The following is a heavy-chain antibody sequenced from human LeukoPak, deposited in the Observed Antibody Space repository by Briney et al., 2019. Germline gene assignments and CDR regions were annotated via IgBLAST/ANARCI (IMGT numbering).Heavy chain of an antibody. CDR2: LGWNGGSI. V-gene: IGHV3-9*01. D-gene: IGHD3-22*01. CDR3: AKDISPSYDSSGYLGHDAFDV. CDR1: GFTFGDFA. Sequence: QPGGSLRLSCASSGFTFGDFAMHWVRQAPGKGLEWVAGLGWNGGSIGYADSVKGRFTISRDNARNSLYLQMNSLRAEDTALYYCAKDISPSYDSSGYLGHDAFDVWGQGTMVTVSS. J-gene: IGHJ3*01.